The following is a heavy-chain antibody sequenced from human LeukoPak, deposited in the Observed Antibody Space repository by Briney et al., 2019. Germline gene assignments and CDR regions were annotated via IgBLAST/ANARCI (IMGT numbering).Heavy chain of an antibody. V-gene: IGHV1-2*02. J-gene: IGHJ4*02. CDR1: GYTFTGYY. CDR3: AVRNRSSWSPFDF. D-gene: IGHD6-13*01. Sequence: ASVKVSFKASGYTFTGYYMHWVRQAPGQGLEWMGWINPNSGGTNYAQKFQGRVTMTRDTSISTAYMELRSLRSDDTAVYYCAVRNRSSWSPFDFWGQGTLVTVSS. CDR2: INPNSGGT.